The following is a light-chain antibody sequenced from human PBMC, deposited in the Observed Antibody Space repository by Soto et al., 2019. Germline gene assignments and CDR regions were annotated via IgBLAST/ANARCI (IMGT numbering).Light chain of an antibody. CDR2: GNT. J-gene: IGLJ1*01. Sequence: QSVLTQPPSVSGAPGQRVTISCTGSSSNIGAGYDVHWYQKLPGTAPKLLIYGNTNRPSGVPDRFSGSKSGTSASLAITRLQAEDEADYYCQSYDSSLSGSRVFGTGTKVTVL. CDR3: QSYDSSLSGSRV. V-gene: IGLV1-40*01. CDR1: SSNIGAGYD.